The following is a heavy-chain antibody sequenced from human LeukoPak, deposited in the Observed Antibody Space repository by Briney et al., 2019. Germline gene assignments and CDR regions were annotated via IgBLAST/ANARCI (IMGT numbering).Heavy chain of an antibody. J-gene: IGHJ5*02. D-gene: IGHD6-13*01. V-gene: IGHV4-61*02. CDR3: ARNSGPGYSSSWYWEVWFDP. CDR2: FYTSGTP. CDR1: GGSISRGSYH. Sequence: PSETLSLTCTVSGGSISRGSYHWSWIRQPAGKGLESIGRFYTSGTPNYNPSLKSRVTILVDTSRNQFSLKLSSVTAADTAVYYCARNSGPGYSSSWYWEVWFDPWGQGTLVTVSS.